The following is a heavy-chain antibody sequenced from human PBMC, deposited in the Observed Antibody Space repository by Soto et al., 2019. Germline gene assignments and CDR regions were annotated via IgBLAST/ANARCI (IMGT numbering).Heavy chain of an antibody. D-gene: IGHD1-26*01. Sequence: QVQLQQWGAGLLKPSETLSLTCAVYGGSFSVYYWSWIRQPTGKVLEWIGEINHSGFTNYTPSLNSRVNISVDTSRTQFSLKLSSVTAADTAVYYCARDEGTIVGATSNCWGQGTLVTVSS. CDR2: INHSGFT. V-gene: IGHV4-34*01. CDR1: GGSFSVYY. J-gene: IGHJ4*02. CDR3: ARDEGTIVGATSNC.